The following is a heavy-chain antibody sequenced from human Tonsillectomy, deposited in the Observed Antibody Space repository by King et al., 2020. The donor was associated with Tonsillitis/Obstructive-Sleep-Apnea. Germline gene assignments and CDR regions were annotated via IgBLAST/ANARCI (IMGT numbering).Heavy chain of an antibody. J-gene: IGHJ6*02. Sequence: EVQLVESGAEVKKPGESLRISCKGSRYSFTTYWISWVRQMPGKGLEWMGRIDPTDSYANYSPSFQGRVTISADKSISTAYLQWSSLKASDTAMYYCARLMDTALVPSGMDVWGQGTTVTVSS. D-gene: IGHD5-18*01. CDR1: RYSFTTYW. V-gene: IGHV5-10-1*03. CDR3: ARLMDTALVPSGMDV. CDR2: IDPTDSYA.